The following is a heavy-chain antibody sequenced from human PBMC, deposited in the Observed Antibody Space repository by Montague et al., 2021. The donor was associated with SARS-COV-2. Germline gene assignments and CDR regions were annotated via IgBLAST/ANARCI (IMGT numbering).Heavy chain of an antibody. V-gene: IGHV3-23*03. Sequence: SLRLSCAASGFTFSSYAMSLFRQAPGKGLEWVSVIYSGGSSTYYSDSVKGRFTISRDNSKNTLYLQMNSLRAEDTAVYYCAKQYSSRWYPQYFQHWGQGNPVPVS. CDR3: AKQYSSRWYPQYFQH. J-gene: IGHJ1*01. CDR1: GFTFSSYA. CDR2: IYSGGSST. D-gene: IGHD6-13*01.